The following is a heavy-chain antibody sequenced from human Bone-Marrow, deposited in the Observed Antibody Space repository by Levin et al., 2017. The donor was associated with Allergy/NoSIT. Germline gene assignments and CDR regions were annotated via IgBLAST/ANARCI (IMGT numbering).Heavy chain of an antibody. CDR1: GFTFSRYT. Sequence: LSLTCAASGFTFSRYTLHWVRQAPGKGLEWVAVISHDATNKYYADSVEGRFTISRDNSKNTLFLQMDSLRTEDTALYYCARGGGYSYGAHWGQGTLVIVSS. J-gene: IGHJ4*02. D-gene: IGHD5-12*01. V-gene: IGHV3-30-3*01. CDR3: ARGGGYSYGAH. CDR2: ISHDATNK.